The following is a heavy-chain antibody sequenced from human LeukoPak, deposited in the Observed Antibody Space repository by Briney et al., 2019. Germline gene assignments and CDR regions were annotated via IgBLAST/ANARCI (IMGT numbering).Heavy chain of an antibody. CDR1: GFTFTNYW. V-gene: IGHV3-7*05. CDR2: IKQDGTQK. Sequence: PGGSLRLSCATSGFTFTNYWMSRVRQAPGKGLQWVANIKQDGTQKYYVDSVKARFTISRDNAKNSLYLQMDSLRAEDTAVYYCAKVIAARPAWGQGTLVTVSS. J-gene: IGHJ5*02. D-gene: IGHD6-6*01. CDR3: AKVIAARPA.